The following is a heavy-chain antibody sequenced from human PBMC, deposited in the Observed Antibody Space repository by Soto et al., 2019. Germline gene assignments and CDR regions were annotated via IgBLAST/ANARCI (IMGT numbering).Heavy chain of an antibody. CDR3: ANALPPGSYYKSLHY. CDR2: ISWNSDTL. V-gene: IGHV3-9*01. Sequence: EVRLVESGGGLVQPGRSLRLSCAASGFTFEHYAIHWVRQAPGKGLEWVSGISWNSDTLDYADSVKGRFTISRDNAKNAVYLQMNSLRPEDTALYYCANALPPGSYYKSLHYWGQGTLVTVSS. J-gene: IGHJ4*02. CDR1: GFTFEHYA. D-gene: IGHD3-10*01.